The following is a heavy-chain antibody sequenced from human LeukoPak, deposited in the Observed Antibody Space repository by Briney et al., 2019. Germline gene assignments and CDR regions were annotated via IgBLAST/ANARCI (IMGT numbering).Heavy chain of an antibody. CDR2: IWYDGSNK. J-gene: IGHJ6*03. V-gene: IGHV3-33*06. Sequence: GGSLRLSCAASGFTFSSYGMHWVRQAPGKGLEWVAVIWYDGSNKYYADSVKGRFTISRDNSKNTLYLQMNSLRAEDTAVYYCAKCSGSFFYYYYYYMDVWGKGTTVTVS. D-gene: IGHD1-26*01. CDR1: GFTFSSYG. CDR3: AKCSGSFFYYYYYYMDV.